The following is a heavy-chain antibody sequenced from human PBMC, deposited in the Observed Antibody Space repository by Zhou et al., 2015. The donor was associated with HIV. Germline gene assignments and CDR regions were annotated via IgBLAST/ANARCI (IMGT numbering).Heavy chain of an antibody. CDR1: GFTVTTNY. CDR3: ARGGDMATIRGHFDY. CDR2: LYSGGRT. J-gene: IGHJ4*02. Sequence: VQLVESGGGVVQPGRSLRLSCAASGFTVTTNYMSWVRQAPGKGLEWVSVLYSGGRTYYADSVKGRFTISRDNSKNTVYLQMSSLRTEDTAVYYCARGGDMATIRGHFDYWGQGTLVTVSS. V-gene: IGHV3-66*02. D-gene: IGHD5-24*01.